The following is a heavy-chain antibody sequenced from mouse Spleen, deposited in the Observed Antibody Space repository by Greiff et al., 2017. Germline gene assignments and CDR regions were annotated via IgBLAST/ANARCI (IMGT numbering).Heavy chain of an antibody. J-gene: IGHJ1*01. CDR3: GYDYDGYWYFDV. CDR1: GYAFTNYL. CDR2: INPGSGGT. V-gene: IGHV1-54*01. Sequence: QVQLQQSGAELVRPGTSVKVSCKASGYAFTNYLIEWVKQRPGQGLEWIGVINPGSGGTNYNEKFKGKATLTADKSSSTAYMQLSSLTSEDSAVYFCGYDYDGYWYFDVWGAGTTVTVSS. D-gene: IGHD2-4*01.